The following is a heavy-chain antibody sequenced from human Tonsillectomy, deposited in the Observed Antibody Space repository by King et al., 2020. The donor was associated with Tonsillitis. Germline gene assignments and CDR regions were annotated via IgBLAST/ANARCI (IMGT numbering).Heavy chain of an antibody. V-gene: IGHV3-13*01. CDR1: GFTFSSYD. J-gene: IGHJ4*02. D-gene: IGHD2-21*02. Sequence: VQLVESGGGLVQPGGSLRLSCAASGFTFSSYDMHWVRQATGKGLEWVSAIATATDTYYPGSVKGRFTISRENAKNSLYLQMNSLRAGDTGVYYCARAGLCGGGCYYFNCWGRGTLVTVSS. CDR2: IATATDT. CDR3: ARAGLCGGGCYYFNC.